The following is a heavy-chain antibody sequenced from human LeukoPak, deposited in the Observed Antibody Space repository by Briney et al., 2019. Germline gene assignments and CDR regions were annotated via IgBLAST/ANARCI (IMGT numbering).Heavy chain of an antibody. CDR2: INSDGSSK. V-gene: IGHV3-74*01. D-gene: IGHD5-24*01. CDR1: RFTFSSSW. J-gene: IGHJ4*02. CDR3: ARARLGYIGD. Sequence: RGSLRLSSAASRFTFSSSWMHWVRQAPGKGLVWVSHINSDGSSKSYADSVKGRFTISRDNAKNTLYLQMNSLRAEDTAVYYCARARLGYIGDWGQGTLVTVSS.